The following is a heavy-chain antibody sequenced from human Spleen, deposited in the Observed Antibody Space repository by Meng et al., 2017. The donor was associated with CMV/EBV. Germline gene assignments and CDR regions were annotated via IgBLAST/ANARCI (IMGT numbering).Heavy chain of an antibody. Sequence: CVASGFTFGLDSMAWVRQAAGRGLEWVSSISSSSGYVYYTDSVKGRFTISRDNAKKSLYLQMISLGAEDTAVYYCARGSITVRPFDPWGQGTLVTVSS. V-gene: IGHV3-21*01. CDR1: GFTFGLDS. CDR3: ARGSITVRPFDP. CDR2: ISSSSGYV. J-gene: IGHJ5*02. D-gene: IGHD3-10*01.